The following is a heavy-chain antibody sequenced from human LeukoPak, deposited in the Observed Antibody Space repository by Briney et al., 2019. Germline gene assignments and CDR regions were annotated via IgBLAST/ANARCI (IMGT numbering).Heavy chain of an antibody. CDR1: GYTFTSYG. V-gene: IGHV1-18*01. Sequence: ASVKVSCRASGYTFTSYGISWVRQAPGQGLEWMGWISAYNGNTNYAQKLQGRVTMTTDTSTSTAYMELRSLRSDDTAVYYCARGQADFWSGYADYWGQGTLVTVSS. J-gene: IGHJ4*02. CDR2: ISAYNGNT. CDR3: ARGQADFWSGYADY. D-gene: IGHD3-3*01.